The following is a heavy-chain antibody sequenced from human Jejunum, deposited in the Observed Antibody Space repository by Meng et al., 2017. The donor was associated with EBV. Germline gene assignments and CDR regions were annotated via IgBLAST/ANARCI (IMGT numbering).Heavy chain of an antibody. D-gene: IGHD3-10*01. CDR2: IYSGGNT. CDR1: GFRVKNNY. CDR3: ARGGEPDY. J-gene: IGHJ4*02. Sequence: VGSGGDVRQPGRSLLLSCAASGFRVKNNYMSWVRQAPGKGLEWVSVIYSGGNTYYADSVKGRFTISRDDSKNTVFLQMNSLRAEDTAVYYCARGGEPDYWGQGTLVTVSS. V-gene: IGHV3-53*01.